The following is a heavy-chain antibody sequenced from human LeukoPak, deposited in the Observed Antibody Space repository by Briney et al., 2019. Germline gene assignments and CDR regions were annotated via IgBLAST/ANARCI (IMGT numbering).Heavy chain of an antibody. V-gene: IGHV3-11*01. CDR1: GFTFSDYY. Sequence: PGGSLRLSCAASGFTFSDYYMSWIRQAPGKGLEWVSYISSSGSTIYYADSVKGRFTISRDNAKNSLYLQMNSLRAEDTAVYYCARDRSYYDTLTGYTHWGQGTLVTVSS. J-gene: IGHJ4*02. CDR2: ISSSGSTI. D-gene: IGHD3-9*01. CDR3: ARDRSYYDTLTGYTH.